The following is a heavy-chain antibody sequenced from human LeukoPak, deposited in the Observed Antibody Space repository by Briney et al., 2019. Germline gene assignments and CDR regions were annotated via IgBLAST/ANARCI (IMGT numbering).Heavy chain of an antibody. CDR3: ARVGHEYYYYYMDV. Sequence: SETLSLTCTVSGGSISSYYRSWIRQPAGKGLEWIGRIYTSGGANYNPSLKSRVTMSVDTSKNQFSLKLSSVTAADTAVYYCARVGHEYYYYYMDVWGKGTTVTVSS. CDR2: IYTSGGA. CDR1: GGSISSYY. V-gene: IGHV4-4*07. J-gene: IGHJ6*03.